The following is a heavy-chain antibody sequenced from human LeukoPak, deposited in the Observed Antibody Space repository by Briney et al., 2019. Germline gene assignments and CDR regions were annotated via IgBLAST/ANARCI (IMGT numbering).Heavy chain of an antibody. CDR2: ISSSGGST. CDR1: GFTFSSYA. J-gene: IGHJ4*02. CDR3: AKVGMVATIDY. V-gene: IGHV3-23*01. D-gene: IGHD5-12*01. Sequence: GGSLRLSCAASGFTFSSYAMSWVRQAPGKGLESVSAISSSGGSTYYADSVKGRLTISRDDYKSTPLLQMNSLRAEDTAVYYCAKVGMVATIDYWGQGTLVTVSS.